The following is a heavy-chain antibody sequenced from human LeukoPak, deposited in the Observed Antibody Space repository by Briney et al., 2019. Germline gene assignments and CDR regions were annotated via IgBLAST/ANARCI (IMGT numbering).Heavy chain of an antibody. Sequence: GESLKISCKGSEYSFANYWIGWVRQMPGKGLEWMGVIYPDDSDTRYRPSFQGQVTVSADKSVSSAYLQWSGLKASDTAMYYCARVKGYDSTGNYESHFDYWGQGTLVTVSS. V-gene: IGHV5-51*01. CDR1: EYSFANYW. CDR3: ARVKGYDSTGNYESHFDY. J-gene: IGHJ4*02. CDR2: IYPDDSDT. D-gene: IGHD3-22*01.